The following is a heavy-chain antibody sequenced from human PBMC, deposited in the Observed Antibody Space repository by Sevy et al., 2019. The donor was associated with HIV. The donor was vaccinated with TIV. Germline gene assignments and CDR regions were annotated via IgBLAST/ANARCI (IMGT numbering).Heavy chain of an antibody. CDR1: GYTLTQFS. Sequence: ASVKVSCKVSGYTLTQFSMHWVRQAPGKGLEWMTTFDPEDGDPEDGKTIYAQKFLGRVTMTEDTSTNMAYMELSSLRSDDTAVYYCATTKDYDDSSGYPFDYWGQGTLVTVSS. J-gene: IGHJ4*02. CDR3: ATTKDYDDSSGYPFDY. V-gene: IGHV1-24*01. D-gene: IGHD3-22*01. CDR2: FDPEDGDPEDGKT.